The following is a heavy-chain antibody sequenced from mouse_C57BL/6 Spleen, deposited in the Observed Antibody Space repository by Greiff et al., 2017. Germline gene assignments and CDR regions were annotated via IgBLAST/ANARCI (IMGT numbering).Heavy chain of an antibody. J-gene: IGHJ4*01. CDR2: FYPGSGST. V-gene: IGHV1-62-2*01. D-gene: IGHD1-1*01. Sequence: QVQLQQSGAELVKPGASVKLSCKASGYTFTEYSIHWVKQRSGQGLEWIGWFYPGSGSTKYNEKFKDKATLTADKSSSTAYMELSSLTSEDSAVXVFACRAEDGSSFDAMDYWGQGTSVTVSS. CDR1: GYTFTEYS. CDR3: ACRAEDGSSFDAMDY.